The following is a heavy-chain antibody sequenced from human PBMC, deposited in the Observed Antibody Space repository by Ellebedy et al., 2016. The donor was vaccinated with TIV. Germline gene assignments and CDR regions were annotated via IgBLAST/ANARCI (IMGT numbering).Heavy chain of an antibody. J-gene: IGHJ6*02. Sequence: AASVKVSCKTSGYSFISYGIQWVRQAPGQRLEWMGWINAGNGNRSYSQKLQGSVNLTREASASTVFLEVTSLRPEDTAVYYCARDSNGMDVWGQGTTVTVSS. V-gene: IGHV1-3*01. CDR1: GYSFISYG. CDR2: INAGNGNR. CDR3: ARDSNGMDV.